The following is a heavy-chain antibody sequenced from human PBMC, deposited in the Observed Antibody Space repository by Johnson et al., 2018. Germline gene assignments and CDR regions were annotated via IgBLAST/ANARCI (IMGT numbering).Heavy chain of an antibody. V-gene: IGHV4-59*01. Sequence: QVQLQESGPGLVKPSETLSLTCTVSGGSISSYYWSWIRQPPGKGLEWIGYIYYSGSTNYNPSLKSRVTISVDTSKNQFSLKLSSVTAADTAVYYCARDRRCGLDAFDLRGQGTMVTVSS. J-gene: IGHJ3*01. CDR2: IYYSGST. D-gene: IGHD3-22*01. CDR3: ARDRRCGLDAFDL. CDR1: GGSISSYY.